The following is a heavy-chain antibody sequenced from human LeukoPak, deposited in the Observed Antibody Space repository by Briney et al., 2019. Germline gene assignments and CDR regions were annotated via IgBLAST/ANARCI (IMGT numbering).Heavy chain of an antibody. V-gene: IGHV4-34*01. CDR1: GGSFSGYY. CDR3: ARHGTGTMIVVVPALGYYFDY. CDR2: INHSGST. Sequence: PSETLSLTCAVYGGSFSGYYWSWIRQPPGKGLEWIGEINHSGSTNYNPSLKSRVTISVDTSKNQFSLKLSSVTAADTAVYYCARHGTGTMIVVVPALGYYFDYWGQGTLVTVSS. D-gene: IGHD3-22*01. J-gene: IGHJ4*02.